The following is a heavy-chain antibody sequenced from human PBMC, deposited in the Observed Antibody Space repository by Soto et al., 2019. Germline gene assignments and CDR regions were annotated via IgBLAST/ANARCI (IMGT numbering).Heavy chain of an antibody. J-gene: IGHJ4*02. D-gene: IGHD1-20*01. Sequence: EVQLVESGGGLVKPGGSLRLSCAASGFTFSSYTMNWVRQAPGKGLEWVSSISSSSSYIYYADSVKGRFTISRDNAKNALCLQINGLSGEGAAVYYCGRILIIGTTRGSYFDYWGQGTLVTVSS. V-gene: IGHV3-21*01. CDR2: ISSSSSYI. CDR3: GRILIIGTTRGSYFDY. CDR1: GFTFSSYT.